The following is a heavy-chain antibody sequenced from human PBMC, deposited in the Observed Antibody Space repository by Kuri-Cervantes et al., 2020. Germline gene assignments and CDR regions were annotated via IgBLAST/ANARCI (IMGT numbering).Heavy chain of an antibody. J-gene: IGHJ4*02. Sequence: SETLSPTCTVSGGSISSYYWSWIRQPPGKGLEWIGYIYYSGSTNYNPSLKSRVTISVDTSKNQFPLKLSSVTAADTAVYYCAGSSGYYFDYWGQGTLVTVSS. D-gene: IGHD3-22*01. CDR2: IYYSGST. CDR1: GGSISSYY. CDR3: AGSSGYYFDY. V-gene: IGHV4-59*01.